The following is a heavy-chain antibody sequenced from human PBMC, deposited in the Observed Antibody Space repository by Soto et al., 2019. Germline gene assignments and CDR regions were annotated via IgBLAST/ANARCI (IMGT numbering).Heavy chain of an antibody. D-gene: IGHD3-16*02. J-gene: IGHJ4*02. Sequence: ASVKVSCKASGGTFSSYAISWVRQAPGQGLEWMGGIIPIFGTANYAQKFQGRVTITADKSTSTAYMELSSLRSEDTAVYYCARTSYDYVWGSYLDYWGQGTLVTVSS. CDR2: IIPIFGTA. V-gene: IGHV1-69*06. CDR1: GGTFSSYA. CDR3: ARTSYDYVWGSYLDY.